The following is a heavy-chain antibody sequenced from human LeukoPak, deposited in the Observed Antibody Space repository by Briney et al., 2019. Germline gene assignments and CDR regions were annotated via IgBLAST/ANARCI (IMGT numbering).Heavy chain of an antibody. Sequence: GGSLRLSCSASGFTFSSYWMSWVRQAPGKGLEWVANINQDGSVKYHVDSVKGRFTISRDNARNSLYLQMNSLRAEDTAVYYCAKEEDWDPSSYWYFDLWGRGTLVTVSS. J-gene: IGHJ2*01. CDR1: GFTFSSYW. CDR3: AKEEDWDPSSYWYFDL. D-gene: IGHD2-2*01. V-gene: IGHV3-7*03. CDR2: INQDGSVK.